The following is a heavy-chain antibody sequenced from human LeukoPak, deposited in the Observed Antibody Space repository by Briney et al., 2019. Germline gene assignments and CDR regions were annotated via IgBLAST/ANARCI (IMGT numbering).Heavy chain of an antibody. V-gene: IGHV4-34*01. Sequence: SETLSLTCAVYGGSFSGYYWSWIRQPPGKGLEWIGEINHSGSTNYNPSLKSRVTISVDTSKNQFSLKLSSVTAADTAVYYCARGQSGYSGYGIVPYYYYGMDVWGQGTTVTVSS. CDR1: GGSFSGYY. D-gene: IGHD5-12*01. CDR2: INHSGST. CDR3: ARGQSGYSGYGIVPYYYYGMDV. J-gene: IGHJ6*02.